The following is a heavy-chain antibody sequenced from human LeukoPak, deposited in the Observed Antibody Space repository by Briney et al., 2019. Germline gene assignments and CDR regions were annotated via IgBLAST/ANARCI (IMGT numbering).Heavy chain of an antibody. D-gene: IGHD6-13*01. J-gene: IGHJ4*02. CDR1: GFTFSSYG. CDR3: ARVSGIAAAGTPIDY. Sequence: GGSLRLSCAASGFTFSSYGMHWVRQAPGKGLEWVAFIRYDGSNKYYADSVKGRFTISRDNSKNTLYLQMNSLRAEDTAVYYCARVSGIAAAGTPIDYWGQGTLVTVSS. CDR2: IRYDGSNK. V-gene: IGHV3-30*02.